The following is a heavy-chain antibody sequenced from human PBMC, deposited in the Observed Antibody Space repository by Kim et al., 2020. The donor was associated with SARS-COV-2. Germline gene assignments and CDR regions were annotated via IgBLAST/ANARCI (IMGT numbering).Heavy chain of an antibody. Sequence: YNDYAVSVKSRITINPVTSKNQFSLQLNSVTPEDTAVYYCARESGGWFDPWGQGTLVTVSS. D-gene: IGHD6-25*01. V-gene: IGHV6-1*01. CDR2: YN. CDR3: ARESGGWFDP. J-gene: IGHJ5*02.